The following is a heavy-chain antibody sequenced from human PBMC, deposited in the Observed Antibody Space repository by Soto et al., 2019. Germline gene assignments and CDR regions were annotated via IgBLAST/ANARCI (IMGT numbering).Heavy chain of an antibody. Sequence: SETLSLTCTVSGGSISSSSYYWGWIRQPPGKGLEWIGSIYYSGSTYYNPSLKSRVTISVDTSKNQFSLKLSSVTAADTAVYYCAREGKISPQRKYSGYGITKNAFDIWGQGTMVTVSS. CDR1: GGSISSSSYY. CDR3: AREGKISPQRKYSGYGITKNAFDI. J-gene: IGHJ3*02. D-gene: IGHD5-12*01. CDR2: IYYSGST. V-gene: IGHV4-39*01.